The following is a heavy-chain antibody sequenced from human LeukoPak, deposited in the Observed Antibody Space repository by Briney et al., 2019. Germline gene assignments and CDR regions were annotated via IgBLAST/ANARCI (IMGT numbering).Heavy chain of an antibody. CDR3: ARDLVAAAAKSGYNWFDP. V-gene: IGHV4-39*07. J-gene: IGHJ5*02. CDR1: GGSISSSSYY. D-gene: IGHD6-13*01. CDR2: IYYSGST. Sequence: SETLSLTCTVSGGSISSSSYYWGWIRQPPGKGLEWIGSIYYSGSTYYNPSLKSRVTISVDTSKNQFSLKLSSVTAADTAVYYCARDLVAAAAKSGYNWFDPWGQGTLVTVSS.